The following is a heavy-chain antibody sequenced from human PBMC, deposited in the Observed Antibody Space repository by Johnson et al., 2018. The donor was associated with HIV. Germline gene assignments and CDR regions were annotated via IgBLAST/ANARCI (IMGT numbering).Heavy chain of an antibody. CDR2: IWYDGSNK. CDR3: ARGGDGYNSRFREPFGAFDI. Sequence: QVQLVESGGGVVQPGRSLRLSCAASGFTFSSYGMHWVRQAPGKGLEWVAVIWYDGSNKYYADSVKGQFTISRHNSKNTLYLQMKSLRGEDTAVYYCARGGDGYNSRFREPFGAFDIWGQGTMVTVSS. CDR1: GFTFSSYG. J-gene: IGHJ3*02. D-gene: IGHD5-24*01. V-gene: IGHV3-33*01.